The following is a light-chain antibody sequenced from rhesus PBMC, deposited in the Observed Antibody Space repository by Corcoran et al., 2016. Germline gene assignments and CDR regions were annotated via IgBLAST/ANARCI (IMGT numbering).Light chain of an antibody. J-gene: IGKJ1*01. V-gene: IGKV1-21*01. CDR1: QGISSW. Sequence: DIQMTQSPSSLSASVGDRVTITCRASQGISSWLDWYQQTPGKAPNLLIEKASSLQSGVPARFSGSGSGTEFTLTFSSLQPEDFATYYCQQYSSAPPTFGQGTKVEIK. CDR3: QQYSSAPPT. CDR2: KAS.